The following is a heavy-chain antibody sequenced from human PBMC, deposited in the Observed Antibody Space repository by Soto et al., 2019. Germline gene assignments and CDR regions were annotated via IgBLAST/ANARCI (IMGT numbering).Heavy chain of an antibody. CDR2: ISAYNGNT. CDR3: ARDLGPQYCSGGSCYRLYYYGMDV. D-gene: IGHD2-15*01. CDR1: GYTFTSYG. V-gene: IGHV1-18*04. J-gene: IGHJ6*02. Sequence: GASVKGSCKASGYTFTSYGISWVRQAPGQVLEWMGWISAYNGNTNYAQKLQGWVTMTRDTSISTAYMELSRLRSDDTAVYYCARDLGPQYCSGGSCYRLYYYGMDVWGQGTTVTVSS.